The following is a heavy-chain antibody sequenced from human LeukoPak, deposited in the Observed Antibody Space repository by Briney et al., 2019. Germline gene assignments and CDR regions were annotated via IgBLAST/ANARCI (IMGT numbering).Heavy chain of an antibody. J-gene: IGHJ2*01. CDR1: GFSFSDYG. CDR2: IWYDGSIK. CDR3: VKGFNWYFDL. Sequence: GGSLGLSCAASGFSFSDYGVHWVRQASGKGLEWAAVIWYDGSIKYYADSVKGRFTISRDNSRNTVYLQMNSLRAEDTAVYYCVKGFNWYFDLWGRGTLVTVSS. V-gene: IGHV3-33*06.